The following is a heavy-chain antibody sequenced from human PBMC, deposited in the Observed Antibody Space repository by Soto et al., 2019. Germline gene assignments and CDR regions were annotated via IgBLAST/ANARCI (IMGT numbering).Heavy chain of an antibody. CDR1: GFTFSSYA. Sequence: PGGSLRLSCAASGFTFSSYAMHWVRQAPGKGLEWVAVISYDGSNKYYADSVKGRFTISRDNSKNTLYLQMNSLRAEDTAVYYCARHIGSSSASYFDYWGQGTLVTVSS. J-gene: IGHJ4*02. CDR3: ARHIGSSSASYFDY. D-gene: IGHD6-13*01. CDR2: ISYDGSNK. V-gene: IGHV3-30-3*01.